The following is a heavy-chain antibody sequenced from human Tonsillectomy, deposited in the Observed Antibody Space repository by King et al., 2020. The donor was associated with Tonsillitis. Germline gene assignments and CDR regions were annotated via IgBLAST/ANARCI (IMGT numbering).Heavy chain of an antibody. CDR3: AKWAFCSSTGCFRGGGGAY. CDR1: GFTFSGNA. Sequence: VQLVESGGGLVQPGGSLRLSCAAPGFTFSGNAMSWVRQAPGKGLEWVSGISGSGAYTYYADSVKGRFTISRDNSKNTLYLQMNSLRAEDTAVYYCAKWAFCSSTGCFRGGGGAYWGQGTLVTVSS. J-gene: IGHJ4*02. D-gene: IGHD2-2*01. V-gene: IGHV3-23*04. CDR2: ISGSGAYT.